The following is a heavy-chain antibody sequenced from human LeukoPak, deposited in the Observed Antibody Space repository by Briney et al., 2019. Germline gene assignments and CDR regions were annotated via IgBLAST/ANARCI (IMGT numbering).Heavy chain of an antibody. D-gene: IGHD2-2*01. V-gene: IGHV4-61*02. CDR3: ARDRLDCSSTSCYRVFDY. CDR1: GGSIRSGSYY. Sequence: PSETQSLTCTVTGGSIRSGSYYWSWIRQPAGKGLEWIGRIYTSGSTNYNPSLKSRVTISVDTSKNQFSLKLSSVTAADTAVYYCARDRLDCSSTSCYRVFDYWGQGTLVTVSS. CDR2: IYTSGST. J-gene: IGHJ4*02.